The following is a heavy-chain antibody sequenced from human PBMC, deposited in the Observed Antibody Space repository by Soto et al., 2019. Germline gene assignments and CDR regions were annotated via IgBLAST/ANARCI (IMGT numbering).Heavy chain of an antibody. CDR1: GYSLATYA. Sequence: QVQLVQSGAEVKKPGTSVKVSCKASGYSLATYAIHWVRQAPGQGLEWMGWSNPATGNTEHSDKFQDRVTFTRDTSATTSYMELRVLRSDDTAVYCCARRFKSAGWLEPWGQGTLVTVSS. D-gene: IGHD3-10*01. J-gene: IGHJ5*02. V-gene: IGHV1-3*01. CDR2: SNPATGNT. CDR3: ARRFKSAGWLEP.